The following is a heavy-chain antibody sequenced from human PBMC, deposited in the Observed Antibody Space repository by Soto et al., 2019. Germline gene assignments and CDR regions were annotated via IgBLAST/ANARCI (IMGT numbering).Heavy chain of an antibody. Sequence: QVKLVQSGAEVKKPGSSVKVSCKASGGTFSSYTINWVRQAPGPVLDWMGRIIPILGIANYAQKFQGRVTISADKSTSTAYMELNSLSSEDTAVYCCARAVGYSFGLSIWGQGTIVTVSS. CDR2: IIPILGIA. CDR3: ARAVGYSFGLSI. V-gene: IGHV1-69*02. J-gene: IGHJ3*02. CDR1: GGTFSSYT. D-gene: IGHD5-18*01.